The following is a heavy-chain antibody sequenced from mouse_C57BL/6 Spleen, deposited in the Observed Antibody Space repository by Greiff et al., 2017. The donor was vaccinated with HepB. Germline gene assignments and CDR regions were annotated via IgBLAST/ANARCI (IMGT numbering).Heavy chain of an antibody. Sequence: EVQLVESGGGLVKPGGSLKLSCAASGFTFSDYGMHWVRQAPEKGLEWVAYISSGSSTIYYADTVKGRFTITRDNAKNTLFLQMTSLRSEDTAMYYCARSDYGSSYEYWGQGTTLTVSS. CDR1: GFTFSDYG. CDR2: ISSGSSTI. D-gene: IGHD1-1*01. J-gene: IGHJ2*01. CDR3: ARSDYGSSYEY. V-gene: IGHV5-17*01.